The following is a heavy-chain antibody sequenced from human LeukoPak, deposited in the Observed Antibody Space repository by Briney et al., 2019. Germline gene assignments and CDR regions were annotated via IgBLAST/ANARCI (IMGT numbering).Heavy chain of an antibody. CDR1: GGSISSYY. D-gene: IGHD3-3*01. Sequence: SETLSHTCTVSGGSISSYYWSWIRQPPGKGLEWIGYIYYSGNTNYNLSLKSRVTISVDTSKNQFSLKLSSVTAADTAVYYCARGGFLEWPRYDAFDFWGQGTMVTVSS. J-gene: IGHJ3*01. CDR2: IYYSGNT. CDR3: ARGGFLEWPRYDAFDF. V-gene: IGHV4-59*01.